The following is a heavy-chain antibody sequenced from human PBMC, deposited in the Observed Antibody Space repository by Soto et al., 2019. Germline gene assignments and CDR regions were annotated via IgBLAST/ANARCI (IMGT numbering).Heavy chain of an antibody. Sequence: GGSLRLCWASSGVTFSSCFRHLVRPAPGKGLEWVAVIWYDATNEYYADSVKGRFTISRDNSKNTLYLQMNSLRAEDTAVYYCARDRLKLPNYYYGMDVWGQGTTVTVSS. CDR2: IWYDATNE. D-gene: IGHD1-7*01. J-gene: IGHJ6*02. CDR1: GVTFSSCF. V-gene: IGHV3-33*01. CDR3: ARDRLKLPNYYYGMDV.